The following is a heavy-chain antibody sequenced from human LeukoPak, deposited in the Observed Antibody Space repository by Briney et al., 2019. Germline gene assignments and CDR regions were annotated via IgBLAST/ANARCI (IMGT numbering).Heavy chain of an antibody. CDR2: ISWNSGSI. Sequence: GGSLRLSCAASGFTFDDYAMHWVRQAPGKGLEWVSGISWNSGSIGYADSVKGRFTISRDNAKNSLSLEMKSLRLDDTAVYYCARDGGDLWPLDEWGRGTLVTVSS. V-gene: IGHV3-9*01. CDR1: GFTFDDYA. J-gene: IGHJ4*02. CDR3: ARDGGDLWPLDE. D-gene: IGHD3-16*01.